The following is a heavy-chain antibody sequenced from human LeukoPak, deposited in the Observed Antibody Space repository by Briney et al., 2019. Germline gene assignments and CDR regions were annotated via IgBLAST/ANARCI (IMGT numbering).Heavy chain of an antibody. CDR2: IYPGDSDT. D-gene: IGHD2-15*01. Sequence: GESLKISCKGSGYSFTSYWIGWVRQMPGKGLEWMGIIYPGDSDTRYSPSFQGQVTISADKSISTAYLQWSSLKASDTAMYYCAIPGAYCSGGSCYPLRLDYWGQGTLVTVSS. V-gene: IGHV5-51*01. J-gene: IGHJ4*02. CDR3: AIPGAYCSGGSCYPLRLDY. CDR1: GYSFTSYW.